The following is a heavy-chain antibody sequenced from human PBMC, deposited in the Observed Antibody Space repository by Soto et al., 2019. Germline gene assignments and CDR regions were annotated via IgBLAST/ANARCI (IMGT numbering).Heavy chain of an antibody. CDR2: IFSNDEK. J-gene: IGHJ4*02. Sequence: QVTLKESGPVLVKPTETLTLTCTVSGFSLSNARMGVSWIRQPPGKALEWLAHIFSNDEKSYSTSLKSRLTISKDTSKSQVVLTKTNMDPVDTATYYCARINRQIVVVAATLDYWGQGTLVTVSS. CDR1: GFSLSNARMG. D-gene: IGHD2-15*01. CDR3: ARINRQIVVVAATLDY. V-gene: IGHV2-26*01.